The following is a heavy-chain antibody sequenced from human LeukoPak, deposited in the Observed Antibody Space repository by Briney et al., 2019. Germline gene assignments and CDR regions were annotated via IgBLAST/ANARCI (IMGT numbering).Heavy chain of an antibody. J-gene: IGHJ4*02. D-gene: IGHD3-16*02. CDR1: GFTFSSYA. V-gene: IGHV3-30-3*01. CDR3: ARVLNPFGGVIGLPPPRY. CDR2: ISYDGSNK. Sequence: GGSLRLSCAASGFTFSSYAMHWVRQAPGKGLEWVAVISYDGSNKYYTDSVKGRFTISRDSSMNTLYLQMNSLRAEDTAVYYCARVLNPFGGVIGLPPPRYWGQGTLVTVSS.